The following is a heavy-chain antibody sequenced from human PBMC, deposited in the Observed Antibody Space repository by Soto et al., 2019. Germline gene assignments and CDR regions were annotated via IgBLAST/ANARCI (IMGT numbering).Heavy chain of an antibody. CDR1: GDSISNSEW. D-gene: IGHD5-12*01. CDR2: IHHSGPT. J-gene: IGHJ4*02. V-gene: IGHV4-4*02. Sequence: QVQLQESGPGLVKPSGTLPLTCKVAGDSISNSEWWCWVRQPPGKGLEWIAEIHHSGPTNYNPSLKNRVTTPVDKSKNEFSLRLSSVTAADTAVYYCARGGVATVRNYYFDHWGQGTLVTVSS. CDR3: ARGGVATVRNYYFDH.